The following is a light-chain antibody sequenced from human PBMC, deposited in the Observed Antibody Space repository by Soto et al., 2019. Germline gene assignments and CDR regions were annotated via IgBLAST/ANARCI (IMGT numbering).Light chain of an antibody. V-gene: IGLV1-44*01. Sequence: QSVLTQPPSASGTPGQRVTISCSGSSSNIGSNTVNWYQQLPGTAPKLLIYSNNQRPSGVPDRFSGSKPGTSVSLAISGLQSEDEADYYCAAWDARLKAVVFGGGTKLTAL. CDR1: SSNIGSNT. CDR2: SNN. CDR3: AAWDARLKAVV. J-gene: IGLJ2*01.